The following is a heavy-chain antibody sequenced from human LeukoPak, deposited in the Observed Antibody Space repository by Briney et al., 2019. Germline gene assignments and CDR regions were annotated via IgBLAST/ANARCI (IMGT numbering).Heavy chain of an antibody. J-gene: IGHJ4*02. Sequence: GSLRLSCAASGFTFSNYWMHWVRQAPGEGLVWVSRINTDGSSTTYADSVKGRFTISGDNAKNTLYLQMNSLRAEDTAIYYCGRGFALVPAGIPDYWGQGILVTVSS. CDR3: GRGFALVPAGIPDY. V-gene: IGHV3-74*01. CDR1: GFTFSNYW. CDR2: INTDGSST. D-gene: IGHD2-2*02.